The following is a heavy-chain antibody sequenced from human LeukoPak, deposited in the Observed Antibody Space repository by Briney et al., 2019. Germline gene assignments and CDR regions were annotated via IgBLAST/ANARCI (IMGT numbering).Heavy chain of an antibody. Sequence: GGSQRLSCAASGFTFSSYAMSWVRQAPGKGLEWVSAISGSGGSTYYADSVKGRFTISRDNSKNTLYLQMNSLRAEDTAVYYCAPRIVVVVAAQGGYWGQGTLVTVSS. J-gene: IGHJ4*02. CDR3: APRIVVVVAAQGGY. CDR1: GFTFSSYA. CDR2: ISGSGGST. D-gene: IGHD2-15*01. V-gene: IGHV3-23*01.